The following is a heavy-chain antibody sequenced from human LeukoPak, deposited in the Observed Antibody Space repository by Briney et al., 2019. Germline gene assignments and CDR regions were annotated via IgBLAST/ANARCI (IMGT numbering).Heavy chain of an antibody. CDR2: IYYSGST. D-gene: IGHD2-2*01. Sequence: SETLSLTCTVSGGSISSSSYYWGWIRQPPGKGLEWMGSIYYSGSTYYNPSLKSRVTISVDTSKNQFSLKLSSVTAADTAVYYCARQLRYCSSTSCYADKVDYWGQGTLVTVSS. V-gene: IGHV4-39*01. J-gene: IGHJ4*02. CDR1: GGSISSSSYY. CDR3: ARQLRYCSSTSCYADKVDY.